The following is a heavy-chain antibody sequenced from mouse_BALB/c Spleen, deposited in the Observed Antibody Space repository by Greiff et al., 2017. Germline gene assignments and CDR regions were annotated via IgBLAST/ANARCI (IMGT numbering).Heavy chain of an antibody. CDR2: INPSTGYT. D-gene: IGHD3-2*01. J-gene: IGHJ2*01. CDR1: GYTFTSYW. V-gene: IGHV1-7*01. CDR3: ARGQLGLPFDY. Sequence: VQLQQSGAELAKPGASVKMSCKASGYTFTSYWMHWVKQRPGQGLEWIGYINPSTGYTEYNQKFKDKATLTADKSSSTAYMQLSSLTSEDSAVYYCARGQLGLPFDYWGQGTTLTVSS.